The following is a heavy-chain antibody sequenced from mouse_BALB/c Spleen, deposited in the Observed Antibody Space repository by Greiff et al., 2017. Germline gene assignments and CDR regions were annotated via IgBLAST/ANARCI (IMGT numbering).Heavy chain of an antibody. D-gene: IGHD2-1*01. CDR2: IYPGNVNT. CDR1: GYTFTSYY. V-gene: IGHV1S56*01. CDR3: ARSRDGNYDFDY. Sequence: VQLQQSGPELVKPGASVRISCKASGYTFTSYYIHWVKQRPGQGLEWIGWIYPGNVNTKYNEKFKGKATLTADKSSSTAYMQLSSLTSEDSAVYFCARSRDGNYDFDYWGQGTTLTVSS. J-gene: IGHJ2*01.